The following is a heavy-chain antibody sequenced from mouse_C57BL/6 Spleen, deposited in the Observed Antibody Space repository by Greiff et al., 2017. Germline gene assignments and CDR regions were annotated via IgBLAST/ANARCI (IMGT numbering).Heavy chain of an antibody. CDR2: INPGDGET. Sequence: VQLMESGPELVKPGASVKISCKASGYAFSSYWMNWVKQRPGKGLEWIGRINPGDGETNYNGKFKGKATLTADKSSSTAYMQLSSLTSEDSAVYFCAKWDFNGYYYSFDYWGQGTTLTVSS. J-gene: IGHJ2*01. CDR3: AKWDFNGYYYSFDY. V-gene: IGHV1-82*01. D-gene: IGHD2-3*01. CDR1: GYAFSSYW.